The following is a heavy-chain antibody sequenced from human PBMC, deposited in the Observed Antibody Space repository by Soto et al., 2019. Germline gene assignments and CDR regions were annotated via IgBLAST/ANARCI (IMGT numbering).Heavy chain of an antibody. CDR1: GENFGTSW. J-gene: IGHJ6*02. CDR2: IYPADSDT. V-gene: IGHV5-51*01. Sequence: GDAVKISGQGSGENFGTSWICSVRQMPGKGLEWMGIIYPADSDTRYSPSFQGQVTISADKSIGTAYLQWSSLKAADTAMYYCARSVYSSHGMGAWGQGPTVSVSS. CDR3: ARSVYSSHGMGA. D-gene: IGHD2-15*01.